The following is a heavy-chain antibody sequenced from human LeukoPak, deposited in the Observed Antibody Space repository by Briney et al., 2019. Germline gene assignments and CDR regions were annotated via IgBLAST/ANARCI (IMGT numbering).Heavy chain of an antibody. CDR1: GFTFSSYA. CDR3: AKGRLRYQYYFDY. V-gene: IGHV3-23*01. CDR2: ISGSGSST. D-gene: IGHD4-17*01. Sequence: GGSLRLSCAASGFTFSSYAMSWVRQAPGKGLEWVSGISGSGSSTYYADSVKGRFTISRDNSKNTLYLQMNSLRTEGTAVYYCAKGRLRYQYYFDYWGQGTLVTVSS. J-gene: IGHJ4*02.